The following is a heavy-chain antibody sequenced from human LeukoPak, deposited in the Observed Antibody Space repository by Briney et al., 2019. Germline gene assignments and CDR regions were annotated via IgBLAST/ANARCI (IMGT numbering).Heavy chain of an antibody. CDR2: IYYSGST. CDR3: ASGYSYGYPGS. CDR1: GGSISSYY. J-gene: IGHJ5*02. D-gene: IGHD5-18*01. V-gene: IGHV4-59*01. Sequence: ASETLPLTCTVSGGSISSYYWSWIRQPPGKGLEWIGYIYYSGSTNYNPSLKSRVTISVDTSKNQFSLKLSSVTAADTAVYYCASGYSYGYPGSWGQGTLVTVSS.